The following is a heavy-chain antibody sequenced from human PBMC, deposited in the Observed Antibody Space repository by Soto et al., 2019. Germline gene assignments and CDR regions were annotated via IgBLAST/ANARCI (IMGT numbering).Heavy chain of an antibody. D-gene: IGHD6-19*01. Sequence: QVHLVQSGAEVKKPGSSVKVSCRASGGTFNTYGFNWVRQAPGQGLERMGGIIPLFGTTTSAQNFQGRVTITADQSTTTAYMEMSGLTSEDTAVYFCARGGELAGWMPFDSWGQGTLVTVSS. V-gene: IGHV1-69*01. CDR2: IIPLFGTT. J-gene: IGHJ4*02. CDR3: ARGGELAGWMPFDS. CDR1: GGTFNTYG.